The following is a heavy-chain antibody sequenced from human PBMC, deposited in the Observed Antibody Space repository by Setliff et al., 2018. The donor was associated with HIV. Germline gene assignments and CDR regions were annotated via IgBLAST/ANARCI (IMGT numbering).Heavy chain of an antibody. CDR1: GGSFSGYY. CDR3: VRAGYCSSASCYFSGWFDP. D-gene: IGHD2-2*01. Sequence: PSETLSLTCAVYGGSFSGYYWSWIRQPPGKGLEWIGEINHSGSTNYNPSLKSRLTISVDTSKNQFSLKLSSVTAADTAVYYCVRAGYCSSASCYFSGWFDPWGQGTLVTVSS. CDR2: INHSGST. J-gene: IGHJ5*02. V-gene: IGHV4-34*01.